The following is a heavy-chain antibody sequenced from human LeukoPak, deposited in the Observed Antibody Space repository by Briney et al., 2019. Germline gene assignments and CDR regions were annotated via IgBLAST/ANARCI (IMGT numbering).Heavy chain of an antibody. CDR2: ISSSGGTI. D-gene: IGHD3-22*01. J-gene: IGHJ6*02. V-gene: IGHV3-48*01. CDR1: GFTFSSYS. CDR3: ARDVPDYYDSSGPYYYYYGMDV. Sequence: GGSLRLSCVASGFTFSSYSMSWVRQAPGKGLEWVSYISSSGGTIYYADSVKGRFTISRDNSKNTLYLQMNSLRAEDTAVYYCARDVPDYYDSSGPYYYYYGMDVWGQGTTVTVSS.